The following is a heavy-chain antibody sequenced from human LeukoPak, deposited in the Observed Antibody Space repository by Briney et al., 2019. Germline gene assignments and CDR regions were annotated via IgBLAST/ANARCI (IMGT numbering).Heavy chain of an antibody. V-gene: IGHV3-30*04. J-gene: IGHJ4*02. CDR2: ISYDGSNK. CDR3: AKDLEQSTTGTTVTDY. Sequence: PGGSLRLSCAASGFTFSTSAMHWVRQAPGKGLEWVAVISYDGSNKFYADSVKGRFTISRDNSKNTLYLQMNSLRAEDTAVYYCAKDLEQSTTGTTVTDYWGQGTLVTVSS. D-gene: IGHD1-1*01. CDR1: GFTFSTSA.